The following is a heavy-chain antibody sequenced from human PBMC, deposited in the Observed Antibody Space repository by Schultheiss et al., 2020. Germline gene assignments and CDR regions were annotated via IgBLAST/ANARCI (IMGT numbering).Heavy chain of an antibody. Sequence: GGSLRLSCAASGFTFSSYWMHWVRQAPGKGLEWVSVIYSGGSTYYADSVKGRFTISRDNSKNTLYLQMNSLRAEDTAVYYCARGVWAAATFDYWGQGTLVTVSS. V-gene: IGHV3-53*01. CDR1: GFTFSSYW. J-gene: IGHJ4*02. CDR2: IYSGGST. D-gene: IGHD6-13*01. CDR3: ARGVWAAATFDY.